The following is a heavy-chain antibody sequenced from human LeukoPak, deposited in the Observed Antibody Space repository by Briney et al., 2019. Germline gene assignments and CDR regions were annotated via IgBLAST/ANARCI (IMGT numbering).Heavy chain of an antibody. Sequence: PGGSLRLSCAASGFTFSDYYMSWIRQAPGKGLEYVSAISKNGGNTYYANSVKGRFSISRDNSKNTLYLQMGSLRTEDMAVYYCARVGEGRYYQYYYMDVWGKGTTVTVSS. V-gene: IGHV3-64*01. D-gene: IGHD1-26*01. CDR2: ISKNGGNT. CDR3: ARVGEGRYYQYYYMDV. J-gene: IGHJ6*03. CDR1: GFTFSDYY.